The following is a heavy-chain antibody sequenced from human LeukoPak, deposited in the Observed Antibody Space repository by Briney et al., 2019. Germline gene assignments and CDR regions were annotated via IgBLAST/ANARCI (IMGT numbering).Heavy chain of an antibody. Sequence: PSQTLSLTCTVSGGSISSGDYYWSWIRQPPGKGLEWIGYIYYSGSTYYNPSLKGRVTISEDTSKNQFSLKLSSVTAADTAVYYCARGIAAAAPADYFDYWGQGTLVTVSS. J-gene: IGHJ4*02. CDR3: ARGIAAAAPADYFDY. V-gene: IGHV4-30-4*01. CDR2: IYYSGST. CDR1: GGSISSGDYY. D-gene: IGHD6-13*01.